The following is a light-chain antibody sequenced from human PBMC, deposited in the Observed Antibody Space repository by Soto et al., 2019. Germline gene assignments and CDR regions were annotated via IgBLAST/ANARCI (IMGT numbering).Light chain of an antibody. V-gene: IGLV1-40*01. Sequence: QSVVTQPPSLSGAPGQRVTISCTGSISNIGAGYDVHWYQQRPGTAPKLLIFGNINRPSGVPDRFSGSKSGTSASLAITGLQAEDEGDYYCQSYDSTLSARYVFGTGTKVTVL. CDR3: QSYDSTLSARYV. CDR1: ISNIGAGYD. CDR2: GNI. J-gene: IGLJ1*01.